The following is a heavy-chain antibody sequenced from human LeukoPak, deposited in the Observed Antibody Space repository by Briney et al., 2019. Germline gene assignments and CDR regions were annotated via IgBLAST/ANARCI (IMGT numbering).Heavy chain of an antibody. V-gene: IGHV1-69*01. CDR2: IIPIFGTA. D-gene: IGHD3-22*01. Sequence: SVKVSCKASGGTFSSYAISWVRQAPGQGLEWMGGIIPIFGTANYAQKFQGGVTITADESTSTAYMELSSLRSEDTAVYYCATGEGYYDSSGYYPLYGMDVWGQGTTVTVPS. J-gene: IGHJ6*02. CDR1: GGTFSSYA. CDR3: ATGEGYYDSSGYYPLYGMDV.